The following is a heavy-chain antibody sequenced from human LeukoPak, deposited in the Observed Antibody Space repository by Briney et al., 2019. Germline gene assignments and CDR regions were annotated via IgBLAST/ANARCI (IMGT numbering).Heavy chain of an antibody. Sequence: GATRAPCCTPAISFGGSSNWRGRRGPAGGGEGGATITSSGSRAYYTDSVKGRFTISRDNSKNTLYLQMNNLRAGDTATYYCAKGDYAYYYYMDVWGKGTMVTVSS. CDR2: ITSSGSRA. D-gene: IGHD4-17*01. CDR3: AKGDYAYYYYMDV. CDR1: ISFGGSS. V-gene: IGHV3-23*01. J-gene: IGHJ6*03.